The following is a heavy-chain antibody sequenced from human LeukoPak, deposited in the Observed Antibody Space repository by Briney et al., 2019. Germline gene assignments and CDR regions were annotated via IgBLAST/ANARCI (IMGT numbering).Heavy chain of an antibody. CDR1: GFTFSSYS. CDR2: ISSSTSYI. V-gene: IGHV3-21*01. D-gene: IGHD4-17*01. Sequence: GGSLRLSCAASGFTFSSYSMNWIRQAPGKGLEWVSSISSSTSYIYYADSVKGRFTTSKDNAKNSLYLQMNSLRAEDTAVYYCARAGGSTVSHSDYWGQGTLVTVSS. J-gene: IGHJ4*02. CDR3: ARAGGSTVSHSDY.